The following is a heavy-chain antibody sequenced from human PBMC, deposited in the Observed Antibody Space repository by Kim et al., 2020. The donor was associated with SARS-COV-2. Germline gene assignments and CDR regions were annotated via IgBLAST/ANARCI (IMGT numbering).Heavy chain of an antibody. V-gene: IGHV3-30*18. CDR3: AKLGATFDY. CDR2: ISYDGSNK. D-gene: IGHD1-26*01. Sequence: GGSLRLSCAASGFTFSSYGMHWVRQAPGKGLEWVAVISYDGSNKYYADSVKGRFTIPRDNSKNTLYLQMNSLRAEDTAVYYCAKLGATFDYWGQGTLVTVSS. J-gene: IGHJ4*02. CDR1: GFTFSSYG.